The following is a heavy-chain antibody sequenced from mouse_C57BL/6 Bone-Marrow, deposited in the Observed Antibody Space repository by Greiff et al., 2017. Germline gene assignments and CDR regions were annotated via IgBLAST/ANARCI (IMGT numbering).Heavy chain of an antibody. J-gene: IGHJ4*01. D-gene: IGHD2-1*01. CDR2: IYPRDGST. Sequence: VKVVESGPELVKPGASVKLSCKASGYTFTSYDINWVKQRPGQGLEWIGWIYPRDGSTKYNEKFKGKATLTVDTSSSTAYMELHSLTSEDSAVYFCARQAGNYVRGAMDYWGQGTSVTVSS. CDR1: GYTFTSYD. V-gene: IGHV1-85*01. CDR3: ARQAGNYVRGAMDY.